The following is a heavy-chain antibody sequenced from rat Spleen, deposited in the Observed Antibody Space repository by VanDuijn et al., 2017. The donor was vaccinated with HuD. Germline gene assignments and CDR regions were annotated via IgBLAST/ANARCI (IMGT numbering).Heavy chain of an antibody. V-gene: IGHV5-25*01. CDR1: GFSFSSFA. Sequence: EVQLVESGGGLVQPGRSLKLSCAASGFSFSSFAMAWVRQAPQKGLEWVATITSGGSNAYYPDSVKGRFTISRDNAKSTLYLQMDSLRSEDTATYYCAKNIYSSSYIYYFDYWGQGVMVTVSS. D-gene: IGHD1-2*01. CDR3: AKNIYSSSYIYYFDY. CDR2: ITSGGSNA. J-gene: IGHJ2*01.